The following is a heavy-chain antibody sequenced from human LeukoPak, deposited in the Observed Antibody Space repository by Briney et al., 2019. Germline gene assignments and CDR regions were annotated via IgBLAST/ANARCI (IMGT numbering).Heavy chain of an antibody. D-gene: IGHD3-3*01. CDR1: GGTFSSYG. J-gene: IGHJ4*02. Sequence: SVKVSCKPSGGTFSSYGFNWIRQAPGQGLEWMGRIIPNLAITNYAPNFQGRVTISADTSISTAYMELSRLRSDDTAVYYCARDEGFWSGYPDYWGQGTLVTVSS. CDR3: ARDEGFWSGYPDY. V-gene: IGHV1-69*04. CDR2: IIPNLAIT.